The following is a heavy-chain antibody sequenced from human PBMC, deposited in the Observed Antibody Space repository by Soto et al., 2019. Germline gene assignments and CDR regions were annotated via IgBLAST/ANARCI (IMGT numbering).Heavy chain of an antibody. CDR1: GFTFSSYA. V-gene: IGHV3-23*01. CDR3: ARRNSGWYFDL. Sequence: ESGGGLVQPGGSLRLSCAASGFTFSSYAMNWVRQAPGKGLEWVSVISGSGDSTYYADSVKGRFTISRDNSKNTLYLQMNSLRAEDTAVYYCARRNSGWYFDLWGRGTLVTVSS. D-gene: IGHD4-4*01. J-gene: IGHJ2*01. CDR2: ISGSGDST.